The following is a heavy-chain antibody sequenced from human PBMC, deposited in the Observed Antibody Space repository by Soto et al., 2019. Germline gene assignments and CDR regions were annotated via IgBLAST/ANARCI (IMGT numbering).Heavy chain of an antibody. CDR3: ARDVALPDFWSGYPLGYYYYGMDV. J-gene: IGHJ6*02. Sequence: GASVKVSCKASGYTFTSYGISWVRQAPGQGLEWMGWISAYNGNTNYAQKLQGRVTMTTDTSTSTAYMELRSLRSDDTAVYYCARDVALPDFWSGYPLGYYYYGMDVWGQGTTVPSP. D-gene: IGHD3-3*01. CDR1: GYTFTSYG. CDR2: ISAYNGNT. V-gene: IGHV1-18*04.